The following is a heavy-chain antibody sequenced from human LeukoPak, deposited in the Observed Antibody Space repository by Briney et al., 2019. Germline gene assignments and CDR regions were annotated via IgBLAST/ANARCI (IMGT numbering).Heavy chain of an antibody. CDR3: ARGYSSSGFF. D-gene: IGHD6-6*01. CDR2: ISAYNGDT. CDR1: GYTFTRYS. J-gene: IGHJ4*02. Sequence: GASVKVSCKASGYTFTRYSISWVRQAPGLGLEWMGWISAYNGDTNYAQKLQGRVTMTTDTSTSTAYMELSRLRSDDTAVFYCARGYSSSGFFWGQGTLVTVSS. V-gene: IGHV1-18*01.